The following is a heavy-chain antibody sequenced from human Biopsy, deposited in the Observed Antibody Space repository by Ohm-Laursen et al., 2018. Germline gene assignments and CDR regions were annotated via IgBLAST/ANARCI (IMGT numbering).Heavy chain of an antibody. Sequence: SLRLSCAASGFTFSNYGIHWVRQAPGKGLEWVALISHGGNDDYYADSVKGRFTVARDNAKNSLYLQLNSLRAEDTAVYYCARDSRRTAREGGMDVWGQGTTVTVSS. CDR3: ARDSRRTAREGGMDV. CDR2: ISHGGNDD. D-gene: IGHD6-6*01. J-gene: IGHJ6*02. V-gene: IGHV3-30*03. CDR1: GFTFSNYG.